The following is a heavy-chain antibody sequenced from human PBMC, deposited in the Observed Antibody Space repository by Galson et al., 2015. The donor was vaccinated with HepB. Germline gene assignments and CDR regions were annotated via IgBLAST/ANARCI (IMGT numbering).Heavy chain of an antibody. V-gene: IGHV3-30*18. D-gene: IGHD4-17*01. Sequence: SLRLSCAASGFTFSSYGMHWVRQAPGKGLEWVAVISYDGSNKYYADSVKGRFTISRDNSKNTLYLQMNSLRAEDTAVYYCAKDLVGDYESVYYYYYYGMDVWGQGTTVTVSS. CDR1: GFTFSSYG. J-gene: IGHJ6*02. CDR2: ISYDGSNK. CDR3: AKDLVGDYESVYYYYYYGMDV.